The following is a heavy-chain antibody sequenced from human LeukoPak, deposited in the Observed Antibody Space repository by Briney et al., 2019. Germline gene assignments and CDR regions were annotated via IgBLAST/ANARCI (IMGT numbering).Heavy chain of an antibody. D-gene: IGHD2-21*02. V-gene: IGHV3-23*01. CDR3: VREDTPSTANY. CDR1: GLNFANHA. J-gene: IGHJ4*02. CDR2: ISGGGDIT. Sequence: GGPVRLSCVASGLNFANHAMSWVRQTPGKGLEWVSSISGGGDITYYADSVTGRFTISRDNSKDTLFLQMHSLRPGDTAVYYCVREDTPSTANYWGQGTLVTISS.